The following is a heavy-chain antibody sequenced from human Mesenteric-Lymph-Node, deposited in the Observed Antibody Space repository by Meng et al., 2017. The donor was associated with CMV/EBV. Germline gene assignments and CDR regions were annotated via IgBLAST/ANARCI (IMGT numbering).Heavy chain of an antibody. CDR2: INPNSGGT. V-gene: IGHV1-2*04. CDR1: YY. CDR3: ARDIIYDSSGYYSYYYYGMDV. J-gene: IGHJ6*02. D-gene: IGHD3-22*01. Sequence: YYMRWVRQAPGQGLEWMGWINPNSGGTNYAQKFQGWVTMTRDTSISTAYMELSRLRSDDTAVYYCARDIIYDSSGYYSYYYYGMDVWGQGTTVTVSS.